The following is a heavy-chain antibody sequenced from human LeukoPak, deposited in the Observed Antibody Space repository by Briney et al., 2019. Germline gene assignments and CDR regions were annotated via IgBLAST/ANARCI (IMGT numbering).Heavy chain of an antibody. D-gene: IGHD2-2*01. V-gene: IGHV4-34*01. J-gene: IGHJ5*02. Sequence: SETLSLTCAVYGGSFSGYYWSWIRQPPGKGLDWIGEINHSGSTNYNPSLKSRVTISVDTSKNQFSLKLSSVTAADTAVYYCARVPGQVPAAIFRRYWFDPWGQGTQVTVSS. CDR2: INHSGST. CDR3: ARVPGQVPAAIFRRYWFDP. CDR1: GGSFSGYY.